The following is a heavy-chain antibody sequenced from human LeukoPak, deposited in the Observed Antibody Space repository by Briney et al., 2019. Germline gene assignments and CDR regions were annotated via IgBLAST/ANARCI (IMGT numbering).Heavy chain of an antibody. CDR2: ISSSGDAV. J-gene: IGHJ4*02. V-gene: IGHV3-11*04. CDR3: AKGYYDSSGYYPFDY. D-gene: IGHD3-22*01. Sequence: GGSLRLSCAASGFTFSYYYMSWMRQAPGKGLEWLSYISSSGDAVFYADSVKGRFTMSRDNPNNSLYLQMNSLRAEDTAVYYCAKGYYDSSGYYPFDYWGQGTLVTVSS. CDR1: GFTFSYYY.